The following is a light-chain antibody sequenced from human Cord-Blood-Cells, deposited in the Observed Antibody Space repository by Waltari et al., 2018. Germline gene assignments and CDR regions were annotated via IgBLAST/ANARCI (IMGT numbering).Light chain of an antibody. CDR1: QSISSW. J-gene: IGKJ4*01. V-gene: IGKV1-5*01. CDR3: QQYNSYSPT. CDR2: DAS. Sequence: DIQMTQSPSTLSASVGDRVTITCRASQSISSWLAWYQQKPGKAPKLLIYDASRLESGVPSRFSGSGSGTEFTLTISSLQPDDFATYYCQQYNSYSPTFGGGTKVEIK.